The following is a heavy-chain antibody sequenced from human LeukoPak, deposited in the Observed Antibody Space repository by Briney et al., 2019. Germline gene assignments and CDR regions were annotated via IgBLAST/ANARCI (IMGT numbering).Heavy chain of an antibody. D-gene: IGHD1-26*01. CDR2: ISAYNGNT. CDR3: ARGTGEWELLEGY. J-gene: IGHJ4*02. CDR1: GYTFTSYG. Sequence: ASVKVSCKASGYTFTSYGISWVRQAPGQGLEWMGWISAYNGNTNYAQKFQGRVTMTRNTSISTAYMELSSLRSEDTAVYYCARGTGEWELLEGYWGQGTLVTVSS. V-gene: IGHV1-18*01.